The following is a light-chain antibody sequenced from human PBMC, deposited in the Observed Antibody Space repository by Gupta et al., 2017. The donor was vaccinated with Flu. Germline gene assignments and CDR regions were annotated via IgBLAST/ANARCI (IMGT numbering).Light chain of an antibody. V-gene: IGLV2-8*01. J-gene: IGLJ1*01. CDR2: DVT. CDR3: CADAGPNSSV. Sequence: SALTQPPSASGSPGQSVTISCTGSSSDVGGYDQVSWYQQHPGRAPILMIYDVTKRPAGVPVRFSGSKSGDTASLTVSDHEEEDEADYYCCADAGPNSSVFGTGTKVTVL. CDR1: SSDVGGYDQ.